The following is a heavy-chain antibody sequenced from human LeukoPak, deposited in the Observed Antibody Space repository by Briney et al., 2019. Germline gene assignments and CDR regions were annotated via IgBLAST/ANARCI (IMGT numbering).Heavy chain of an antibody. V-gene: IGHV4-31*03. J-gene: IGHJ6*02. CDR1: GGSISSGGYY. CDR2: IYYSGST. D-gene: IGHD4-4*01. Sequence: TLSLTCTVSGGSISSGGYYWSWIRQHPGKGLEWIGYIYYSGSTYYNPSLKSRVTTSVDTSKNQFSLKLSSVTAADTAVYYCARVRVMTTVTTGAYYYYGMDVWGQGTTVTVSS. CDR3: ARVRVMTTVTTGAYYYYGMDV.